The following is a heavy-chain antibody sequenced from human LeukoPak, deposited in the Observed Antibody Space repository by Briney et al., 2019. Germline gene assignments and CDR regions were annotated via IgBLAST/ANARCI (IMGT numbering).Heavy chain of an antibody. D-gene: IGHD3-16*01. CDR3: ARHRGNGYVYGFDY. Sequence: SETLSLTCTVSGGSISSSSYYWGWIRQPPGKGLEWIGSIYYSGSTYYNPSLKSRVTISVDTPKNQFSLKLSSVTAADTAVYWCARHRGNGYVYGFDYWGQGTLVTVSS. J-gene: IGHJ4*02. CDR1: GGSISSSSYY. V-gene: IGHV4-39*01. CDR2: IYYSGST.